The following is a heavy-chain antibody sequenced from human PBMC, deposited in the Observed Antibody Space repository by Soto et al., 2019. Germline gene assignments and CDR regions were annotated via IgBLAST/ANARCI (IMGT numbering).Heavy chain of an antibody. CDR2: IYYSGST. CDR1: GGSISTYY. V-gene: IGHV4-59*01. D-gene: IGHD3-22*01. CDR3: ARDGYYYDSSGYQRVYYFDY. J-gene: IGHJ4*02. Sequence: SETLSLTCTISGGSISTYYWSWIRQPPGKGLEWIGYIYYSGSTNYNPSLKSRVTISVDTSKNQFSLKLSSVTAADTAVYYCARDGYYYDSSGYQRVYYFDYWGQGTLVTVSS.